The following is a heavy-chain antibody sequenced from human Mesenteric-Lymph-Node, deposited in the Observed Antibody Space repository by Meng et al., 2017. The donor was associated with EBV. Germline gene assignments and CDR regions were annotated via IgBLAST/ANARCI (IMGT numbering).Heavy chain of an antibody. J-gene: IGHJ5*02. CDR3: AKVDGSGRSNWFDP. V-gene: IGHV4-4*02. CDR2: IFHSGTT. CDR1: GGSISSYNW. D-gene: IGHD3-10*01. Sequence: QGRLQGSGPGLVKPSGHLSLTCAVSGGSISSYNWWSWVRQTPGKGLEWIGEIFHSGTTNNNPSLRSRLTLSVDKSKNQFSLRLSSVTAADTAVYYCAKVDGSGRSNWFDPWGQGTLVTVSS.